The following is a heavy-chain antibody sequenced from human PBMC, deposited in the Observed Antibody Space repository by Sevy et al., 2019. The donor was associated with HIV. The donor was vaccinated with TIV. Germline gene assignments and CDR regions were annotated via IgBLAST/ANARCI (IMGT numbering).Heavy chain of an antibody. V-gene: IGHV3-30*04. CDR1: GFTFSSYA. D-gene: IGHD3-3*01. Sequence: GGSLRLSCAGSGFTFSSYAMHWVRQAPGKGLEWVAIISHDGSNKYYADSVKGRFTISRDNSKNTLYLQMNSLRAEDTAVYYCARDWRDFRSALYYYGMDVWGQGTTVTVSS. CDR3: ARDWRDFRSALYYYGMDV. CDR2: ISHDGSNK. J-gene: IGHJ6*02.